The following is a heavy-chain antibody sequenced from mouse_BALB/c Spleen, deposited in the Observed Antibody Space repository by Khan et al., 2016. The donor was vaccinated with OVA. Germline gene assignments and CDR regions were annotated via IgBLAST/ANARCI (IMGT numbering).Heavy chain of an antibody. CDR2: IYPSDDYT. V-gene: IGHV1-69*02. Sequence: QVQLQQPGAELVRPGSSAKLSCKASGYTFTNHWINWVKQRPGQGLEWIGNIYPSDDYTNYNENFKDKATLTVDKSSSTAYMQRISPTSEDSAVYYCTREFRLHYYAMDCWGQGTSVTGSS. CDR3: TREFRLHYYAMDC. CDR1: GYTFTNHW. J-gene: IGHJ4*01.